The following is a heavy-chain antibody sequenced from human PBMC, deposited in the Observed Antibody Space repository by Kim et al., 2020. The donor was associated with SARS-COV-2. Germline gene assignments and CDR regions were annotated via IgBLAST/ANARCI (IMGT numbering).Heavy chain of an antibody. CDR3: ARHAGYKYGHDDDHFDY. D-gene: IGHD5-18*01. CDR1: GGSITSSDYY. Sequence: SETLSLTCSVSGGSITSSDYYWSWIRQNPGKGLEWIGSIYYTGSTYYYPSLKSRVTISVDTFKNQFYLRLKSVTATDRAVYYCARHAGYKYGHDDDHFDYWGQGTLVTVSS. J-gene: IGHJ4*02. CDR2: IYYTGST. V-gene: IGHV4-39*01.